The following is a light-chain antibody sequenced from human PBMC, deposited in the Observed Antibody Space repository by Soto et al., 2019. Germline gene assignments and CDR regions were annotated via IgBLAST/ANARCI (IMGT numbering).Light chain of an antibody. J-gene: IGKJ3*01. CDR1: QAITSY. CDR2: DAS. V-gene: IGKV1-33*01. CDR3: QHCDYLPI. Sequence: DIQMTQSPSSLSASVGARVTTTSQASQAITSYLNWYQHKPGKAPKLLIYDASILEAGVPSRFSGSGSGTDFTFTISSLQPEDVATYYCQHCDYLPIFGPGTTVDFK.